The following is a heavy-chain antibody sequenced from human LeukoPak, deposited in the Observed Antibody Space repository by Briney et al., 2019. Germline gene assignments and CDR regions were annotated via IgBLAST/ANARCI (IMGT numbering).Heavy chain of an antibody. CDR2: ISAYNGNT. Sequence: GASVKVSCKASGYTFTSYGISWVRQAPGQGLEWMGWISAYNGNTNYAQKLQGRVTMTTDTSTSTAYMELRSLRSDDTAVYYCARVWRRDDYGDYDLFDYWGQGTLVTVSS. J-gene: IGHJ4*02. CDR3: ARVWRRDDYGDYDLFDY. CDR1: GYTFTSYG. V-gene: IGHV1-18*01. D-gene: IGHD4-17*01.